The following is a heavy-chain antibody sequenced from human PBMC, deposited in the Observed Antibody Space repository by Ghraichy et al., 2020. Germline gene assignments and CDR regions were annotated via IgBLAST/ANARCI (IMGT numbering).Heavy chain of an antibody. V-gene: IGHV1-69*06. D-gene: IGHD2-15*01. J-gene: IGHJ6*03. Sequence: SVKVSCKSSGGTFSSYAISWVRQAPGQGLEWMGGIIPIFGTANYAQKFQGKVTITADKSTSTAYMELSSLRSEDTAVYYCARGGCSGGSCYSRYYYYYMDVWGKGTTVTVSS. CDR3: ARGGCSGGSCYSRYYYYYMDV. CDR1: GGTFSSYA. CDR2: IIPIFGTA.